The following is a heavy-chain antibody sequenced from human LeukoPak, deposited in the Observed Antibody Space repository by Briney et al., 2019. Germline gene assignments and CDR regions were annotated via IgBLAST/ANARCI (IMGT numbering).Heavy chain of an antibody. CDR1: GFTFDDYA. Sequence: GRSLRLSCAASGFTFDDYAMHWVRQAPGKGLEWVSGISWNSGSIGYADSVKGRFTISRDNAKNSLYLQMNSLRAEDTALYYCAKRIRLLEWLSEIDYWGQGTLVTVSS. CDR3: AKRIRLLEWLSEIDY. J-gene: IGHJ4*02. CDR2: ISWNSGSI. V-gene: IGHV3-9*01. D-gene: IGHD3-3*01.